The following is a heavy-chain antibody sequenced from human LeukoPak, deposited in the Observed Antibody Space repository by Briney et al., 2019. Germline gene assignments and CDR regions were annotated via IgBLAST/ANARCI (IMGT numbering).Heavy chain of an antibody. D-gene: IGHD6-13*01. V-gene: IGHV4-34*01. Sequence: PSETLSLTCAVYGGSFSGYYWRWIRQPPGKGLEWIGEINHSGSTNYNPSLKSRVTISVDTSKNQFSLKPSSVTAADTAVYYCARVGSSSWYPMRPLDYWGQGTLVTVSS. J-gene: IGHJ4*02. CDR2: INHSGST. CDR1: GGSFSGYY. CDR3: ARVGSSSWYPMRPLDY.